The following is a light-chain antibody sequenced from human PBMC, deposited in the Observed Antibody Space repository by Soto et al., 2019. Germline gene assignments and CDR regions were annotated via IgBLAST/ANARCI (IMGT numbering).Light chain of an antibody. Sequence: EIVLTQSPGTLSVSPGARATLSCRASQSVSSSYLAWYQQKPGQAPRLLIYGASSRATGIPDRFSGSGSGTDFTLTISRLEPEDFATYYCQQYGSAPLTFGGGTRVEIK. V-gene: IGKV3-20*01. CDR3: QQYGSAPLT. J-gene: IGKJ4*01. CDR1: QSVSSSY. CDR2: GAS.